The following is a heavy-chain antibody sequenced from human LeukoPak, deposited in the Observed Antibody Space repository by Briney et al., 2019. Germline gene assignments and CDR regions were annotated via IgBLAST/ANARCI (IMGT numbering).Heavy chain of an antibody. CDR2: FDPEDGET. Sequence: ASVKVSCKVSGYTHTELSMHWVRQAPGRGLEWMGGFDPEDGETIYAQKFQGRVTMTRDMSTSTVYMELSSLRSEDTAVYYCAWSSGSYYSPFDYWGQGTLVTVSS. J-gene: IGHJ4*02. D-gene: IGHD3-10*01. CDR3: AWSSGSYYSPFDY. CDR1: GYTHTELS. V-gene: IGHV1-24*01.